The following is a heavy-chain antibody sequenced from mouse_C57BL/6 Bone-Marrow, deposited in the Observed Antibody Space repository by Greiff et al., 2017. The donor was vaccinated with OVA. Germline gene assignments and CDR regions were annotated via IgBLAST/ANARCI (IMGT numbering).Heavy chain of an antibody. J-gene: IGHJ1*03. CDR2: ISDGGSYT. CDR1: GFTFSSYA. D-gene: IGHD1-1*01. CDR3: ARDYYGSSYPYWYFDV. Sequence: EVQLVESGGGLVKPGGSLKLSCAASGFTFSSYAMSWVRQTPEKRLEWVATISDGGSYTYYPDNVKGRFTISRDNAKNNLYLQMSHLKSEDTAMYYCARDYYGSSYPYWYFDVWGTGTTVTVSS. V-gene: IGHV5-4*01.